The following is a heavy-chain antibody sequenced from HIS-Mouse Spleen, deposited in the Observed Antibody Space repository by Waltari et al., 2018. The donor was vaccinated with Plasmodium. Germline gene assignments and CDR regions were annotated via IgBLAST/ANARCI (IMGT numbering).Heavy chain of an antibody. CDR2: INHSGST. CDR3: ARLVVVASKGSY. V-gene: IGHV4-34*01. CDR1: GGSFSGYY. J-gene: IGHJ4*02. Sequence: QVQLQQWGAGLLKPSETLSLTCAVYGGSFSGYYWSWIRQPPGKGLEWIGEINHSGSTNYNPSLKRRVTISVDTSKNQFSLKLSSVTAADTAVYYCARLVVVASKGSYWGQGTLVTVSS. D-gene: IGHD2-15*01.